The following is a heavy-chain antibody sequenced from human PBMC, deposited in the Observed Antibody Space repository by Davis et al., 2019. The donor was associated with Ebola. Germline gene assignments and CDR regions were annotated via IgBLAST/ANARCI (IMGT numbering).Heavy chain of an antibody. Sequence: MPSETLSLTCIVSGGSTSSYYWSWIRQPPGKGLEWIGYIYYSGSTNYNPSLKSRVTISVDTSKNQFSLKLSSVTAADTAVYYCAREGRYCNGNTCYGGTLDYWGQGTLVTVSS. CDR2: IYYSGST. D-gene: IGHD2-15*01. J-gene: IGHJ4*02. V-gene: IGHV4-59*01. CDR1: GGSTSSYY. CDR3: AREGRYCNGNTCYGGTLDY.